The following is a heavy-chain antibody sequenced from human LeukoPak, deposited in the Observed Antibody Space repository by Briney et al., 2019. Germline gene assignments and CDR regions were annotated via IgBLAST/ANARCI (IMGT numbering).Heavy chain of an antibody. CDR1: GFTVSTDH. CDR3: ARVWELSFDY. Sequence: PGGSLRLSCAASGFTVSTDHMSWVRQAPGKGLEWVSVLYSSGTTSHADSVMGRFTISRDNSKNTVYLQMNSLRAEDTAVYYCARVWELSFDYWGQGTLVTVSS. CDR2: LYSSGTT. D-gene: IGHD1-26*01. J-gene: IGHJ4*02. V-gene: IGHV3-53*01.